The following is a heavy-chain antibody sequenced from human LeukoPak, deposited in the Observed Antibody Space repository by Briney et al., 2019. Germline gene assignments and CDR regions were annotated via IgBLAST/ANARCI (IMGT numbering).Heavy chain of an antibody. CDR3: ARDRNGGHFDY. D-gene: IGHD3-10*01. CDR2: IYSSGST. Sequence: SETLCLTCIVSGGSISSYDWSWIRQPAGKGLEWIGRIYSSGSTNYNPSLKSRVTMSVNTSKNQFALKLSSVTAADTAVYYCARDRNGGHFDYWGQGTLVTVSS. J-gene: IGHJ4*02. CDR1: GGSISSYD. V-gene: IGHV4-4*07.